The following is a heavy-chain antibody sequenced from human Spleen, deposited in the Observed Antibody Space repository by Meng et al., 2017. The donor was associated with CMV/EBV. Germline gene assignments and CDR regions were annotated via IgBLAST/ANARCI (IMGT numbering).Heavy chain of an antibody. D-gene: IGHD6-13*01. V-gene: IGHV1-18*01. CDR1: AYTFTSSA. CDR2: ISVYSGNT. Sequence: ASVKVSCKASAYTFTSSAISWVRQAPGQGLEWMGWISVYSGNTSYAQKFQGRVTMTRDTSISTAYMELSRLRSDDTAVYYCARSAAGYYFDYWGQGTLVTVSS. CDR3: ARSAAGYYFDY. J-gene: IGHJ4*02.